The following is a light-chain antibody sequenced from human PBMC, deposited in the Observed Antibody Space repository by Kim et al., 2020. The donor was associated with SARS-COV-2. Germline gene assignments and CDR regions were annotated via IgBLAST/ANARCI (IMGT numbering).Light chain of an antibody. CDR2: DVS. Sequence: EIVLTQSPATLSLSPGERATLSCRASQSISNYLAWYQQKPGQAPRLLIYDVSNRAPGIPARFSGSGSGTDFTLTISNLEPDDFAVYFCHQRAHWPIFTFGPGTKVDIK. CDR3: HQRAHWPIFT. CDR1: QSISNY. V-gene: IGKV3-11*01. J-gene: IGKJ3*01.